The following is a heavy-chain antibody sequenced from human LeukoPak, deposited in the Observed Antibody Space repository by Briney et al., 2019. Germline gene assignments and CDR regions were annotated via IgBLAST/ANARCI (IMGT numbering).Heavy chain of an antibody. V-gene: IGHV3-21*01. CDR1: GFTFSSYS. CDR2: ISSSSGYI. Sequence: GGSLRLSCAASGFTFSSYSMNWVRQAPGKGLEWVSSISSSSGYIYYADSVKGRFTISRDNAKNSLYLQMNSLRAEDTAVYYCARDDLAAAGTDFDYWGQGTLVTVSS. D-gene: IGHD6-13*01. J-gene: IGHJ4*02. CDR3: ARDDLAAAGTDFDY.